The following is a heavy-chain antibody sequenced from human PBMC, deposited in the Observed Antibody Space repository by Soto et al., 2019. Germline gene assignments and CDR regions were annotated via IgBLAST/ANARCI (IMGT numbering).Heavy chain of an antibody. J-gene: IGHJ4*02. CDR3: ARGWGSYRYTYFDY. V-gene: IGHV1-69*13. CDR2: IIPIFGTA. D-gene: IGHD3-16*02. CDR1: GGTFSSYA. Sequence: ASVKVSCKASGGTFSSYAISWVRQAPGQGLEWMGGIIPIFGTANYAQKFQGRVTITAEESTSTAYMELSSLRSEDTAVYYCARGWGSYRYTYFDYWGQGTLVTVSS.